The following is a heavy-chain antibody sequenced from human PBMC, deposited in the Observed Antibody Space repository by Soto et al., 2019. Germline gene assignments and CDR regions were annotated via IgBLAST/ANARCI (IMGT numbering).Heavy chain of an antibody. D-gene: IGHD2-8*01. J-gene: IGHJ6*02. Sequence: QVQLQGSDPRLLKPSETLSLTCTVSGASVTSYYWSWIRQPAGKGLDWIGRIYTSGNTDYNPSLKSRVTLSLETPQNQVSLKLSSVTAADTAIYYCARDGVGPHGMDVWGPGTTVTVSS. V-gene: IGHV4-4*07. CDR2: IYTSGNT. CDR1: GASVTSYY. CDR3: ARDGVGPHGMDV.